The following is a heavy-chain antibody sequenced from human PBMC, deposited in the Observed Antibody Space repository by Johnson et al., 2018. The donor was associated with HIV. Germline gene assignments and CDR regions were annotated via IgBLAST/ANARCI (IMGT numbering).Heavy chain of an antibody. D-gene: IGHD3-3*01. CDR2: IGTAGDT. CDR3: ARGLTIFGVVTDAFDI. J-gene: IGHJ3*02. CDR1: GITFSSYD. Sequence: VQLVESGGGLVQPGGSLRLSCAASGITFSSYDMHWVRQATGKGLEWVSAIGTAGDTYYANSVKGRFTISRDNSKNTLYLQMGSLRAEDMAVYYCARGLTIFGVVTDAFDIWGQGTMVTVSS. V-gene: IGHV3-13*01.